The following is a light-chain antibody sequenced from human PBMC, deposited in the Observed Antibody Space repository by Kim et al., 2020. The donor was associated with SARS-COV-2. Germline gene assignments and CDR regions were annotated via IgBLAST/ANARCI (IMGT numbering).Light chain of an antibody. J-gene: IGKJ4*01. CDR3: QQAKSFPFP. Sequence: ASVGDRVTITCRESQDISRSLGWYQQKPGKVPKLLIYAASSLQSGVPSRFSGSGSGTDFTLTITSLQPEDFATYSCQQAKSFPFPFGGGSKVDI. V-gene: IGKV1-12*01. CDR2: AAS. CDR1: QDISRS.